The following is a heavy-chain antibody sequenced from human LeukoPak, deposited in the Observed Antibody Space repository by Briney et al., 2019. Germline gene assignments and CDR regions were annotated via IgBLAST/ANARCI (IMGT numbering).Heavy chain of an antibody. CDR3: ARQAVAGSVDY. Sequence: ASVKVSCKASGYTFTGYYLHWVRQAPGQGLEWMGWINANNGGTNPAQRFQGRVTMTRDTSISTAYMELNRLGSDDTAVYYCARQAVAGSVDYWGQGTLVTVSS. V-gene: IGHV1-2*02. J-gene: IGHJ4*02. D-gene: IGHD6-19*01. CDR1: GYTFTGYY. CDR2: INANNGGT.